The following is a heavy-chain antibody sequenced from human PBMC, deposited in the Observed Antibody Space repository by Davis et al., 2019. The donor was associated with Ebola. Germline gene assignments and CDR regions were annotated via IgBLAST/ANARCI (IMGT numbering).Heavy chain of an antibody. CDR1: GYTFTGYY. CDR2: INPNSGGT. Sequence: ASVKVSCKASGYTFTGYYMHWVRHAPGQGLEWMGWINPNSGGTNYAQKFQGWVTMTRDTSISTAYMELSRLRSDDTAVYYCARGRGNMVRGVIYYFDYWGQGTLVTVSS. V-gene: IGHV1-2*04. J-gene: IGHJ4*02. CDR3: ARGRGNMVRGVIYYFDY. D-gene: IGHD3-10*01.